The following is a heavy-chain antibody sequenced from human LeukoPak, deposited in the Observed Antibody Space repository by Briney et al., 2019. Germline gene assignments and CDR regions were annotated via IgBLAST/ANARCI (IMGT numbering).Heavy chain of an antibody. V-gene: IGHV1-2*02. CDR3: ARATGWLPFDY. Sequence: ASVKASCKASGYAFTSYYMYWVRQAPGQRNEWMGWINPNSGDTNYAQMFQGRVTMTRDTSISTAYMELSRLTSDDTAVYYCARATGWLPFDYWGQGTLVTVSS. CDR1: GYAFTSYY. D-gene: IGHD1-1*01. CDR2: INPNSGDT. J-gene: IGHJ4*02.